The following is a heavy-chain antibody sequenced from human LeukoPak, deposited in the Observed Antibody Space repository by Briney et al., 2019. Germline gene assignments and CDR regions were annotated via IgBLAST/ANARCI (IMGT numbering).Heavy chain of an antibody. D-gene: IGHD5-18*01. J-gene: IGHJ6*02. Sequence: ASVKVSCKASGYTFTGYYMHWVRQAPGQGLEWMGWINPNSGGTNYAQKFQGRVTMTRDTSISTAYMELSRLRSDDMAVYYCARVFLGGYSYGFFNYYYGMDVWGQGTTVTVSS. CDR1: GYTFTGYY. V-gene: IGHV1-2*02. CDR3: ARVFLGGYSYGFFNYYYGMDV. CDR2: INPNSGGT.